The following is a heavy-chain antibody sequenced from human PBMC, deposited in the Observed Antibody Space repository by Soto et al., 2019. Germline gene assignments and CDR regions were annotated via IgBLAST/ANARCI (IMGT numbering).Heavy chain of an antibody. Sequence: GASVKVSCKASGYTFTSYGISWVRQAPGQGLEWMGWISAYNGNTNYAQKLQGRVTMTTDTSTSTAYMELRSLRSDDTAVYYCARVCDILTGYCDWFDPWGQGTLVTVS. CDR3: ARVCDILTGYCDWFDP. V-gene: IGHV1-18*01. D-gene: IGHD3-9*01. J-gene: IGHJ5*02. CDR1: GYTFTSYG. CDR2: ISAYNGNT.